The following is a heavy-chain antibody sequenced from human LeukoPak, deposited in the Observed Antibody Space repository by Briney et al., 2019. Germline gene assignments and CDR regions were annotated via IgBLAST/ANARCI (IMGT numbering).Heavy chain of an antibody. J-gene: IGHJ4*02. Sequence: GGSLRLSCAASGFTFSRYLMTWVRPGPGKGREWVANIKPDGSLIYYVDSVKGRFTISRDNAQNSLYLQMNGLRAEDTAVYYCARGIAAAGYSFDSWGQGTLVTVSS. V-gene: IGHV3-7*01. CDR2: IKPDGSLI. CDR3: ARGIAAAGYSFDS. D-gene: IGHD6-13*01. CDR1: GFTFSRYL.